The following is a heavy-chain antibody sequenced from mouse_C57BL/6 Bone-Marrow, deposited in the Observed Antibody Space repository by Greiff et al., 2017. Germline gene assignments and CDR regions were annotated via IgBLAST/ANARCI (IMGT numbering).Heavy chain of an antibody. CDR3: ARNLWLTFAY. D-gene: IGHD2-2*01. V-gene: IGHV1-42*01. CDR1: GYSFTGYY. J-gene: IGHJ3*01. Sequence: VQLQQSGPELVKPGASVKISCKASGYSFTGYYMNWVKQSPEKSLEWIGEINPSTGGTTYNQKFKATATLTVDKSSSTAYMQLKSLTSEDSAVYYCARNLWLTFAYWGQGTLVTVSA. CDR2: INPSTGGT.